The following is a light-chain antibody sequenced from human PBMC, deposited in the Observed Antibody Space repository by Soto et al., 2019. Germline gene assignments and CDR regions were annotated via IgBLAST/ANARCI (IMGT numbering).Light chain of an antibody. CDR2: GAS. Sequence: EIVLTQSPGTLSLSPRERATLSCRASQSVRNNYLAWYQQKPGQAPRLLIYGASARATGIPDRFSGSGSGTDFTLTISRLEPEDFAVFYCQQYGDSHPYTFGQGTKLEMK. J-gene: IGKJ2*01. V-gene: IGKV3-20*01. CDR1: QSVRNNY. CDR3: QQYGDSHPYT.